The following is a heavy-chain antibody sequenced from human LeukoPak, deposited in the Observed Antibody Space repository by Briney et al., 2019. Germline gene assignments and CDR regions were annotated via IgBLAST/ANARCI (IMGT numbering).Heavy chain of an antibody. V-gene: IGHV4-59*01. J-gene: IGHJ4*02. CDR3: ARGGSGTYYHY. CDR2: IYYSGST. Sequence: SETLSLTCTVSGGSITSYHYSWIRQPPGKGLEWIGYIYYSGSTNYNPSLKSRVTISVDTSKDQFSLKLSSVTAADTTVYYCARGGSGTYYHYWGQGTLVTVSS. CDR1: GGSITSYH. D-gene: IGHD1-26*01.